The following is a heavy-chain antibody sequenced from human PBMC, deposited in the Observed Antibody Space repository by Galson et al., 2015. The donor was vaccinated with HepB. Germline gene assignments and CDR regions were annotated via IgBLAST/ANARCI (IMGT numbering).Heavy chain of an antibody. D-gene: IGHD3-22*01. CDR3: AKPDDSSGYYRIYYFDY. Sequence: SLRLSCAASGFTFGSYAMSWVRQAPGKGLEWVSAISGSGGSTYCADSVKGRFTSSRDNSKNTLYLQMNSLRAEDTAVYYCAKPDDSSGYYRIYYFDYWGQGTLVTVSS. CDR1: GFTFGSYA. J-gene: IGHJ4*02. CDR2: ISGSGGST. V-gene: IGHV3-23*01.